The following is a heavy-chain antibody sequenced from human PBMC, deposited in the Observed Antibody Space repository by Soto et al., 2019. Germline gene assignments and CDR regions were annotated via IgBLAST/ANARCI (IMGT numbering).Heavy chain of an antibody. CDR1: GGTFSNYA. J-gene: IGHJ6*02. CDR3: AREYSRSSYYYPMDG. Sequence: QVQLVQSGAEVKKPGSSVKVSCKASGGTFSNYAISWVRQAPGQGLEWMGGIIAIFGAPNYAQKFQGRVTITADESTRIAYMELRSLRSEDTAVYYCAREYSRSSYYYPMDGWGHGTTVTVSS. D-gene: IGHD6-13*01. CDR2: IIAIFGAP. V-gene: IGHV1-69*12.